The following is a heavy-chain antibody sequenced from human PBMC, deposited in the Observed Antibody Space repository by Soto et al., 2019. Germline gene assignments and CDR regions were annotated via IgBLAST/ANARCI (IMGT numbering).Heavy chain of an antibody. CDR1: GFTFSSYA. V-gene: IGHV3-30-3*01. CDR3: ARERYCSSTSCYVMGNFDY. CDR2: ISYDGSNK. Sequence: QVQLVESGGGVVQPGGSLRLSCAASGFTFSSYAMHWVRQAPGKGLEWVAVISYDGSNKYYADSVKGRFTISRDNSKNTLYLQMNSLRAEDTAVYYCARERYCSSTSCYVMGNFDYWGQGTLVTVSS. D-gene: IGHD2-2*01. J-gene: IGHJ4*02.